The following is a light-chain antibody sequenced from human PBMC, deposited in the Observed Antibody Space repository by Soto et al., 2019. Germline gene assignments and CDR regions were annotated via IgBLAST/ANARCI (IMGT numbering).Light chain of an antibody. CDR3: CSPAGSSTFRYV. V-gene: IGLV2-23*02. CDR1: SSDVGSYNV. J-gene: IGLJ1*01. CDR2: EVS. Sequence: QSVRTQPASVSGSPGQSITISCTGTSSDVGSYNVVSWYQQHPGKAPKLMIYEVSKRPSGVSNRFSGSKSGNTASLTISGLQAEDEADYYCCSPAGSSTFRYVFGTGTKVTVL.